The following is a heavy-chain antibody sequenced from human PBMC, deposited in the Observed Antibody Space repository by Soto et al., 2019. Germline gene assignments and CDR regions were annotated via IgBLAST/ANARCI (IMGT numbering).Heavy chain of an antibody. V-gene: IGHV4-59*08. Sequence: PSETLSLTCTVSGGSISSYYWSWIRQPPGKGLEWIGYIYYSGSTNYNPSLKSRVTISMDTSKNQFSLKLSSVTAADTAMYYCARHWGTEWPQVFDYWGQGTLVTVSS. CDR1: GGSISSYY. CDR2: IYYSGST. CDR3: ARHWGTEWPQVFDY. D-gene: IGHD3-3*01. J-gene: IGHJ4*02.